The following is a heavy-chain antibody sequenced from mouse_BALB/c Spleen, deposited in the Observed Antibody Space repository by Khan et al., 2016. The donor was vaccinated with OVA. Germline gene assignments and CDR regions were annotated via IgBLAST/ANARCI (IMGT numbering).Heavy chain of an antibody. CDR3: ARSGYSAWFAY. J-gene: IGHJ3*01. CDR2: IDPENDNT. Sequence: EVQLQESGAELVRPGALVKLSCKASGFNIKDYYIHWVKQRPEQGLEWIGWIDPENDNTISDPKFQAKAIITADTSSNTAYLQLSSLASEDTAVYYFARSGYSAWFAYWGQGTLVTVSA. CDR1: GFNIKDYY. V-gene: IGHV14-1*02.